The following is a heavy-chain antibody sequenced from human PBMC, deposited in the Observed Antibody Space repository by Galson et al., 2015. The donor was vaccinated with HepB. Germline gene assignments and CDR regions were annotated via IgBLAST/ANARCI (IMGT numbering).Heavy chain of an antibody. J-gene: IGHJ4*02. CDR3: ALVGDCYSGPPNFDY. CDR2: IDWDDDK. CDR1: GFSLSTSGMC. D-gene: IGHD2-21*02. V-gene: IGHV2-70*11. Sequence: PALVKPTQTLTLTCTFSGFSLSTSGMCVSWIRQPPGKALEWLARIDWDDDKYYSTSLKTRLTISKDTSKNQVVLTMTNMDPVDTATYYCALVGDCYSGPPNFDYWGQGTLVTVSS.